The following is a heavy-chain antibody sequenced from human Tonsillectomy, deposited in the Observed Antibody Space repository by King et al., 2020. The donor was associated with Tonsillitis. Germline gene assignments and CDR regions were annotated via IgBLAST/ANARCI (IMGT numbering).Heavy chain of an antibody. CDR1: GDSISSYY. Sequence: VQLQESGPGLVEPSETLSLTCIVSGDSISSYYWNWIRQPPGKGLEWIGYIYYSGSTNYNPSLKSRVTISVDTSKNEFSLKLGSVTAADTGVYYCARGYCSGGTCYRSPQDYWGEGTLVTVSS. CDR3: ARGYCSGGTCYRSPQDY. J-gene: IGHJ4*02. CDR2: IYYSGST. V-gene: IGHV4-59*08. D-gene: IGHD2-15*01.